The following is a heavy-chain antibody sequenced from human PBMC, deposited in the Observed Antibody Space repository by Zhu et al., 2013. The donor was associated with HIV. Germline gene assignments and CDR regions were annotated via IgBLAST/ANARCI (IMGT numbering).Heavy chain of an antibody. CDR2: IYYSGST. J-gene: IGHJ6*02. Sequence: QVQLQESGPGPVKPSQTLSLTCTVSGGSISSRDHSWSWIRQPPGKGLEWIGYIYYSGSTYYNPSLKSRVTISVDTSKNQFSLKLSSVTAADTAVYYCARQEYSSSRPPKSYGMDVWGQGTTVTVSS. V-gene: IGHV4-30-4*01. CDR3: ARQEYSSSRPPKSYGMDV. D-gene: IGHD6-6*01. CDR1: GGSISSRDHS.